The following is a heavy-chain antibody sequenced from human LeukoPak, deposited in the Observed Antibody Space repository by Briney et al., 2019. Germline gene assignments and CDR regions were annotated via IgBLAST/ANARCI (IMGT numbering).Heavy chain of an antibody. J-gene: IGHJ3*01. Sequence: GGSLRLSCTASGCTLTNNWMHWVRQVPGKGLEWVSRVNTYGTNTNYADSVRGRFTIPRDHAKNTLYLQMDSLRAEDSAIYYCARESSPDDAFDLWGQGTRVTVSS. CDR3: ARESSPDDAFDL. D-gene: IGHD1-14*01. CDR2: VNTYGTNT. CDR1: GCTLTNNW. V-gene: IGHV3-74*01.